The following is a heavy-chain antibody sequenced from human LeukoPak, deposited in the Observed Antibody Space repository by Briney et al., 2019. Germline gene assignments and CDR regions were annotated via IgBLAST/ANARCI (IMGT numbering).Heavy chain of an antibody. CDR2: IFVGSGNT. CDR1: GFTFTSSA. CDR3: AAAGDDYGDYAT. V-gene: IGHV1-58*02. J-gene: IGHJ5*02. D-gene: IGHD4-17*01. Sequence: SVKVSCKASGFTFTSSAMQWVRQARGQGLEWIGWIFVGSGNTNYAQKFQERVTINRDMSTSTAYMELSSLRSEDTAVYYCAAAGDDYGDYATWGQGTLVTVSS.